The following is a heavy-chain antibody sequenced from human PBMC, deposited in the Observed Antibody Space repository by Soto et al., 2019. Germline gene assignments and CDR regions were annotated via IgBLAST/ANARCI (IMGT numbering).Heavy chain of an antibody. CDR3: AKATTNGGWFNPFDS. D-gene: IGHD6-19*01. CDR2: LSGSGTST. J-gene: IGHJ4*02. Sequence: GWSLRLSCASSVFSFGNYAMKWVRQAPGKGLEWVSGLSGSGTSTYYADSVKGRFTISRDNSRDTLFLQMNSLTADDTAVYYCAKATTNGGWFNPFDSWGQGALVTVSS. V-gene: IGHV3-23*01. CDR1: VFSFGNYA.